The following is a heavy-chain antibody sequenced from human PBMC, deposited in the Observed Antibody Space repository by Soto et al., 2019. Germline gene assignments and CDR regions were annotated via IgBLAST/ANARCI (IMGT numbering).Heavy chain of an antibody. CDR1: GGSISSSSYY. CDR2: IYYSGST. V-gene: IGHV4-39*01. CDR3: ARSRKAPLYGDYGLS. Sequence: SETLSLTCTVSGGSISSSSYYWGWIRQPPGKGLEWIGSIYYSGSTYYNPSLKSRVTITVDTSKNQFSLKLSSVTAADTAVYYCARSRKAPLYGDYGLSWGQGTLVTVSS. J-gene: IGHJ4*02. D-gene: IGHD4-17*01.